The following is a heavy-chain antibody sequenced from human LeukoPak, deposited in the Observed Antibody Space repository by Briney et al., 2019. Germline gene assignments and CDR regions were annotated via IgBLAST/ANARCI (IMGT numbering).Heavy chain of an antibody. Sequence: ASVKVSCKASGGTFSSYAISWVRQAPGQGLEWMGGIIPIFGTANYAQKFQGRVTMTRNTSISTAYMELSSLRSEDTAVYYCARAPSGGWVRRGFDPWGQGTLVTVSS. D-gene: IGHD6-19*01. J-gene: IGHJ5*02. CDR1: GGTFSSYA. CDR3: ARAPSGGWVRRGFDP. V-gene: IGHV1-69*05. CDR2: IIPIFGTA.